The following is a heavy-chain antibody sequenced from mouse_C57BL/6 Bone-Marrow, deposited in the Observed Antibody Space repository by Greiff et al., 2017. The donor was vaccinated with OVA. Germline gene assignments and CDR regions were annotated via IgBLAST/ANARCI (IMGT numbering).Heavy chain of an antibody. Sequence: VQLQESGAEVVRPGASVKLSCKASGYTFTDHYINWVKQRPGQGLEWIARIYPGSGNTYYNEKFKGQATLTAEKSSNPAYMQLSSLTSEDSAVYFCARDDGYFFEYWGQGTTLTVSS. V-gene: IGHV1-76*01. D-gene: IGHD2-3*01. CDR1: GYTFTDHY. CDR3: ARDDGYFFEY. J-gene: IGHJ2*01. CDR2: IYPGSGNT.